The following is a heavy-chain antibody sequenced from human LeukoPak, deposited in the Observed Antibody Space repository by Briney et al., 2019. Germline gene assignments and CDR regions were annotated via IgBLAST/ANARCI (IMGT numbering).Heavy chain of an antibody. V-gene: IGHV3-7*05. CDR2: IKQDGSEK. J-gene: IGHJ4*02. Sequence: GGSLRLSCTASGFTFSSYWMNWVRQAPGKGLEWVANIKQDGSEKYYVDSVKGRFTISRDNAKNSLYLQMNSLRAEDTAVYYCARDAYSSGWYGDLGSWGQGTLVTVSS. CDR3: ARDAYSSGWYGDLGS. CDR1: GFTFSSYW. D-gene: IGHD6-19*01.